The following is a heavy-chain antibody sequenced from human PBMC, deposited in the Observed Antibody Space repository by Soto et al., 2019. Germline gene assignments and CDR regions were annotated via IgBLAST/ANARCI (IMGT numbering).Heavy chain of an antibody. CDR3: ARDRNSKGYYGMDF. CDR2: IHYSGST. CDR1: GGSISSYY. J-gene: IGHJ6*02. Sequence: QVQLQESGPGLVKPSETLSLTCTVSGGSISSYYWSWIRQPPGKGLEWIGYIHYSGSTNYNPSLKSRVTISVDTSKNHFSLKLSTVISSDTAVYYCARDRNSKGYYGMDFWGQGTTVTVSS. V-gene: IGHV4-59*01.